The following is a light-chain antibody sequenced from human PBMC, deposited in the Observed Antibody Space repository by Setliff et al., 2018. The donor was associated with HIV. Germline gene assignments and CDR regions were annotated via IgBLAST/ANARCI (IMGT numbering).Light chain of an antibody. CDR1: SSDVGAYNF. V-gene: IGLV2-14*03. CDR3: SSYTTSRQFV. J-gene: IGLJ1*01. Sequence: QSALTQPASVSGSPGQSVTISCTGTSSDVGAYNFVSWYQRHPGRAPKLMIYDVINRNSGVSIRFSGSKSGNAASLTISGLQAEDEADYYCSSYTTSRQFVFGSGTKVTVL. CDR2: DVI.